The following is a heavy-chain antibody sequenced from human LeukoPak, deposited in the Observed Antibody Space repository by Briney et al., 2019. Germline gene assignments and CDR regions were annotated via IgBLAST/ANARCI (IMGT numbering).Heavy chain of an antibody. J-gene: IGHJ4*02. CDR2: INPNSCST. CDR1: GYTFTGYY. V-gene: IGHV1-2*06. Sequence: GASVKVSCKASGYTFTGYYMHWVRQAPGQGLEWMGRINPNSCSTNYAQKFQGRVTMNRDTSISTAYMELSRLRSDDTAVYYCARDGPGDYYDSSGFDYWGQGTLVTVSS. D-gene: IGHD3-22*01. CDR3: ARDGPGDYYDSSGFDY.